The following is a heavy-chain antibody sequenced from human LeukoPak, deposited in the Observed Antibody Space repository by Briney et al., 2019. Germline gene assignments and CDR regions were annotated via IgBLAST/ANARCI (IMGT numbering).Heavy chain of an antibody. D-gene: IGHD2-2*01. CDR2: ISWNSGSI. CDR3: AKGGDIVVVPAAIDY. CDR1: GFTFDDYA. J-gene: IGHJ4*02. V-gene: IGHV3-9*01. Sequence: GGSLRLSCAASGFTFDDYAMHWVRQAPGKGLEWVSGISWNSGSIGYADSVKGRFTISRDNAKNSLYLQMNSLRAEDTALYYCAKGGDIVVVPAAIDYWGRGTLVTVSS.